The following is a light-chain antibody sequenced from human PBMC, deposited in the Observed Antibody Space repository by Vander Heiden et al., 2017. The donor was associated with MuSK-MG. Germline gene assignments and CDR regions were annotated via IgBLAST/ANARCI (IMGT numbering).Light chain of an antibody. J-gene: IGKJ4*01. V-gene: IGKV1-33*01. CDR2: DAS. CDR1: QDISNY. Sequence: DSQMTQSPSSLSASVADRVTITCQASQDISNYLDWYQQKPGKDPKLLIYDASDSETGVPSRFRGSGSGTDFSFTISSVQPEDIETYYCHQYDSLPLTFGGGTKLEIK. CDR3: HQYDSLPLT.